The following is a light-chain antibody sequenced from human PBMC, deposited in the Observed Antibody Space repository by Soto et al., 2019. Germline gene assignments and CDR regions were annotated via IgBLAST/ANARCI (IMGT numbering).Light chain of an antibody. J-gene: IGKJ2*01. CDR1: QSVSSSY. CDR3: QQYANSPPGYA. CDR2: GAS. Sequence: EIVLTQSPGTLSLSPGERATLSCRASQSVSSSYLAWYQQKPGQAPRLLIYGASSRASGIPDRFSGSGSGTDFTLTISRLEPEDCAVYYCQQYANSPPGYAFGQGTKLEIK. V-gene: IGKV3-20*01.